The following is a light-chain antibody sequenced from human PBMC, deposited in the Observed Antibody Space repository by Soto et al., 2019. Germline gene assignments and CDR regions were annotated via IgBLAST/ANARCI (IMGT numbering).Light chain of an antibody. CDR3: SSYTSISTYV. CDR2: EVS. J-gene: IGLJ1*01. Sequence: QSVLTQPASVSVSPGQSITISCTGTSSDVGGYNYVSWSQQHPGKAPQLMIYEVSNRPSGVSNRFSGSKSGNTASLTISGLQAEDEADYYCSSYTSISTYVFGTGTKVTVL. CDR1: SSDVGGYNY. V-gene: IGLV2-14*01.